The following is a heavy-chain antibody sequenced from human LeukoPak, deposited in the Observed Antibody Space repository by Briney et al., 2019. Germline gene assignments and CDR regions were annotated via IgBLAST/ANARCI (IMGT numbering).Heavy chain of an antibody. J-gene: IGHJ6*03. CDR2: INDSGTI. V-gene: IGHV4-34*01. CDR1: GGSFSHYY. D-gene: IGHD1-7*01. Sequence: PSETLSLTCAVYGGSFSHYYWSWIRQSPGMGLEWIGKINDSGTINYNPSLMSRVTISVDKSKNQFSLKLSSATAADTAVYYCARRWNYGRNYYIDVWGKGATVSVSS. CDR3: ARRWNYGRNYYIDV.